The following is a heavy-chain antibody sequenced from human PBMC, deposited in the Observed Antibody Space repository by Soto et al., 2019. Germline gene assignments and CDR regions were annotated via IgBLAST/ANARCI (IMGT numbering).Heavy chain of an antibody. D-gene: IGHD2-8*01. CDR2: ISSRSSTI. Sequence: QVQLVESGGGLVKPGGSLRLSCAASGFTFSDYYMSWIRQAPGTGLEWVSYISSRSSTIFYADSVKGRFTISRDNVKISLYLQMNSLRAEDTAVYYCASGTNGAVFVYWGQGILVTVSS. CDR1: GFTFSDYY. V-gene: IGHV3-11*01. J-gene: IGHJ4*02. CDR3: ASGTNGAVFVY.